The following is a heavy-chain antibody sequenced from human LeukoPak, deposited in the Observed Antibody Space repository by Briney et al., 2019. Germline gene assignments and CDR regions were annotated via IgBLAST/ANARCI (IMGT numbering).Heavy chain of an antibody. CDR1: GYTFTGYY. D-gene: IGHD3-22*01. J-gene: IGHJ4*02. V-gene: IGHV1-2*06. CDR3: ARFHYDSSGYYKRVDY. Sequence: ASVKVSCKASGYTFTGYYMHWVRQAPGQGLEWMGRINPNSGGTNYAQKFQGRVTMTRGTSISTAYMELSRLRSDDTAVYYCARFHYDSSGYYKRVDYWGQGTLVTVSS. CDR2: INPNSGGT.